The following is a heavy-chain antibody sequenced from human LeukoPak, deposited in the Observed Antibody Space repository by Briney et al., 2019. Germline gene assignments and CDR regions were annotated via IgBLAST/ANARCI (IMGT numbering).Heavy chain of an antibody. D-gene: IGHD3-10*01. J-gene: IGHJ4*02. CDR3: VNVVRHWFGKLTLESRAGSFDY. Sequence: SETLSLTCTVSGGSINSYYWSWIRQPPGKGLEWIGYIYYSGSTDYNPSLKSRVTMSVDTSKNQFSLKLTSVTAADTAVYFCVNVVRHWFGKLTLESRAGSFDYWGQGTLVTVSS. CDR2: IYYSGST. V-gene: IGHV4-59*12. CDR1: GGSINSYY.